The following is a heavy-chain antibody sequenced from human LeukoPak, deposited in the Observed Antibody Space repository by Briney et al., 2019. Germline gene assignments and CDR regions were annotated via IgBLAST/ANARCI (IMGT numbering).Heavy chain of an antibody. J-gene: IGHJ6*03. CDR2: IYYSGST. V-gene: IGHV4-59*01. CDR3: ARGGGYYYYYMDV. D-gene: IGHD2-15*01. Sequence: PSETLSLTCTVSGGSISSYYWSWIRQPPGKGLEWLGYIYYSGSTNYNPSLKSRVTISVDTSKNQFSLKLSSVTAADTAVYYCARGGGYYYYYMDVWGKGTTVTISS. CDR1: GGSISSYY.